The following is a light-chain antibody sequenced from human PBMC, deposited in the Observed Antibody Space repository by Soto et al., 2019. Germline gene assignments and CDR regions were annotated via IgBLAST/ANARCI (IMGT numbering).Light chain of an antibody. CDR2: SNN. V-gene: IGLV1-44*01. CDR3: AAWDVSLYVV. J-gene: IGLJ2*01. CDR1: NSNIGSNT. Sequence: QSVLTQPPTASGTPGQRVTISCSGSNSNIGSNTVTWYQQLPGTAPKFLIYSNNQRPSGVPDRFSASKSGTSASLAISGLQSEDEADYYCAAWDVSLYVVFGGGTKLTVL.